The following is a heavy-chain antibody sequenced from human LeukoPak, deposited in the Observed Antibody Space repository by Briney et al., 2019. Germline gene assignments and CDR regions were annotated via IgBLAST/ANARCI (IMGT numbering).Heavy chain of an antibody. V-gene: IGHV4-4*09. CDR1: GGSISSYY. CDR2: IYTSGST. CDR3: ARRGMTTVTTGSYYYYYMDV. J-gene: IGHJ6*03. D-gene: IGHD4-11*01. Sequence: SETLSLTCTVSGGSISSYYWSWIRQPPGKGLKWIGYIYTSGSTNYNPSLKSRVTISVDTSKNQFSLKLSSVTAADTAVYYCARRGMTTVTTGSYYYYYMDVWGKGTTVTVSS.